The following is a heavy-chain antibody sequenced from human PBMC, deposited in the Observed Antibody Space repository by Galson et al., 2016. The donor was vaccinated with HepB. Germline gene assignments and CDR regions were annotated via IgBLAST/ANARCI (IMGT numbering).Heavy chain of an antibody. CDR1: GYTFSANA. D-gene: IGHD3-16*01. J-gene: IGHJ6*03. CDR3: ASSTFGARSGPLGYDYYYYYMDV. V-gene: IGHV1-69*06. Sequence: SVKVSCKASGYTFSANALHWVRQAPGQGLEWMGGIVPFLRATNYTQKFQGRVTITADKSTTTAYMELSRLRSEATAVYYCASSTFGARSGPLGYDYYYYYMDVWGKGTTVTVSS. CDR2: IVPFLRAT.